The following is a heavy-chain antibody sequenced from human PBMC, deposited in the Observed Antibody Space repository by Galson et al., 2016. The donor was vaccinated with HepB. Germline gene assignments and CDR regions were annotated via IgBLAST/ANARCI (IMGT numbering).Heavy chain of an antibody. CDR1: VSTKGYY. CDR2: IYYSGTT. D-gene: IGHD6-13*01. V-gene: IGHV4-59*12. J-gene: IGHJ5*02. Sequence: VSTKGYYWSWIRQPPGKGLEWLGYIYYSGTTNYNPSLRSRVTMSVDTSKNQFSLNLSSVTAADTAVYYCARESSSWYQNWFDPWGQGTLVTVSS. CDR3: ARESSSWYQNWFDP.